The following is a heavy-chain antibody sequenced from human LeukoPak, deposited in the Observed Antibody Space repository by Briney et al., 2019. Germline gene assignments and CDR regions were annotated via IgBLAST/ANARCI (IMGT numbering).Heavy chain of an antibody. D-gene: IGHD3-22*01. Sequence: GGSLRLSCAASGFTFSSYEMNWVRQAPGKGLEWVSSISSSSSYIYYADSVKGRFTISRDNAKNSLYLQMNSLRAEDTAVYYCARVVWDSSGYYIDFWGQGTLVTVSS. V-gene: IGHV3-21*01. CDR3: ARVVWDSSGYYIDF. J-gene: IGHJ4*02. CDR1: GFTFSSYE. CDR2: ISSSSSYI.